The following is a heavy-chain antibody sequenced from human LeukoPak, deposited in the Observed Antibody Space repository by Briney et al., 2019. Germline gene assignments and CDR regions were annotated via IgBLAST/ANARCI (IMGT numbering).Heavy chain of an antibody. CDR3: AKGLRIAAPGQTTTILGY. D-gene: IGHD6-13*01. CDR1: GGTFSSYA. Sequence: GASVKVSCKASGGTFSSYAISWVRQAPGQGLEWMGGIIPIFGTANYAQKFQGRVTITRNTSINTAYMELSSLSSEDTAVYYCAKGLRIAAPGQTTTILGYWGQGTLVTVSS. J-gene: IGHJ4*02. V-gene: IGHV1-69*05. CDR2: IIPIFGTA.